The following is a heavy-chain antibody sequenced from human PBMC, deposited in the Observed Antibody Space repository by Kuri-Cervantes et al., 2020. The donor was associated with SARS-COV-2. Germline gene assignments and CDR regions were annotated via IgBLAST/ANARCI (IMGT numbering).Heavy chain of an antibody. Sequence: LRLSCTVSGGSISSGGYYWSWIRQPPGKGLEWIGYIYHSGSTYYNPSLKSRATISVDRSKNQFSLKLSSVTAADTAVYYCARQSDSVDYWGQGTLVTVSS. CDR2: IYHSGST. J-gene: IGHJ4*02. CDR1: GGSISSGGYY. D-gene: IGHD2-15*01. CDR3: ARQSDSVDY. V-gene: IGHV4-30-2*01.